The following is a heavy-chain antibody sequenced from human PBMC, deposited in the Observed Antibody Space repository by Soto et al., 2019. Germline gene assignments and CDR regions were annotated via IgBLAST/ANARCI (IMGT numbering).Heavy chain of an antibody. V-gene: IGHV3-49*04. Sequence: PGGSLRLSCTASGFTFGDYAMSWVRQAPGKGLEWVGFIRSKAYGGTTEYAASVKGRFTISRDDSKSIAYLQMNSLKTEDTAVYYCTRGGTAMVSYYYYYGMDVWGQGTTVNVSS. CDR2: IRSKAYGGTT. CDR1: GFTFGDYA. J-gene: IGHJ6*02. CDR3: TRGGTAMVSYYYYYGMDV. D-gene: IGHD5-18*01.